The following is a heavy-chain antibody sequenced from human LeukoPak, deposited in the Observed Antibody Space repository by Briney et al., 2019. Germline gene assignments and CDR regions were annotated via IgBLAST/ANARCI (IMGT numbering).Heavy chain of an antibody. J-gene: IGHJ4*02. CDR3: ARDVFSGYHDS. V-gene: IGHV4-59*01. D-gene: IGHD3-22*01. CDR1: GGSISTYY. CDR2: IYHSGST. Sequence: SETLSLTCTVSGGSISTYYWNWIRQPPGKGLEWIGYIYHSGSTNYNPSLKSRVTISVDTSKSQFSLNLSSVTAADTAVYYCARDVFSGYHDSWGQGTLVTVSS.